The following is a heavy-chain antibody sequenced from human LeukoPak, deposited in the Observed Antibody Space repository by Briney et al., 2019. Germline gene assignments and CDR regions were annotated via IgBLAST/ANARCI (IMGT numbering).Heavy chain of an antibody. J-gene: IGHJ6*03. V-gene: IGHV3-23*01. D-gene: IGHD2-21*02. Sequence: GGSLRLSCAASGFTFSSYAMSWVRQAPGKGLEWVSSISGNGGKTYYADSVKGRFTISRDDSKNTLYLQMNSLRAEDTAVYYCARGEVVTASLPDYFYYYMDVWGKGTTVTISS. CDR3: ARGEVVTASLPDYFYYYMDV. CDR1: GFTFSSYA. CDR2: ISGNGGKT.